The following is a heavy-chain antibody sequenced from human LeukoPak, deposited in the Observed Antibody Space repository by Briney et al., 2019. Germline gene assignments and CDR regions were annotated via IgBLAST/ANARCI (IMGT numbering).Heavy chain of an antibody. CDR2: ISGSGGST. V-gene: IGHV3-23*01. CDR3: AKDGLVRGVMDYFDY. Sequence: GGSLRPSCAASGFTFSSYAMSWVRQAPGKGLEWVSAISGSGGSTYYADSVKGRFTISRDNSKNTLYLQMNSLGAEDRAGYYPAKDGLVRGVMDYFDYWGQGTLVTVSS. J-gene: IGHJ4*02. D-gene: IGHD3-10*01. CDR1: GFTFSSYA.